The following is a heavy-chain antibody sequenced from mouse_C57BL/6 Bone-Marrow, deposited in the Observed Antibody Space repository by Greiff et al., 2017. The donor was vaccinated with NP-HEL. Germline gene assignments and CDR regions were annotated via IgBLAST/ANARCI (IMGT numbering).Heavy chain of an antibody. J-gene: IGHJ4*01. D-gene: IGHD2-4*01. CDR2: ISYSGST. CDR3: ANSHDYPPHYAMDY. CDR1: GYSITSDY. Sequence: EVKLVESGPGLAKPSQTLSLTCSVTGYSITSDYWNWIRKFPGNKLEYMGYISYSGSTYYNPSLKSRISITRDTAKNQYYLQLNSVTTEDTAAYYGANSHDYPPHYAMDYWGQGTSVTVSS. V-gene: IGHV3-8*01.